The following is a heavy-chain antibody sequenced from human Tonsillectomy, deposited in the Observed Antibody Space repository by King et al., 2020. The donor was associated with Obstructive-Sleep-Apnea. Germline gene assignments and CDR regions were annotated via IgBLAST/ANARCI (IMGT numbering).Heavy chain of an antibody. V-gene: IGHV4-4*02. CDR3: ARVRTTVLNGGVDY. J-gene: IGHJ4*02. Sequence: QVQLQESGPGLVKPSGTLSLTCAVSGDSISSSNWWSWVRQPPGKGLEWIGEIYHSGTTNYNPSLKSRVTIPVDTSKNQFSLKLSSVTAADTAVYYCARVRTTVLNGGVDYWGQGTLVTVSS. CDR2: IYHSGTT. D-gene: IGHD4-23*01. CDR1: GDSISSSNW.